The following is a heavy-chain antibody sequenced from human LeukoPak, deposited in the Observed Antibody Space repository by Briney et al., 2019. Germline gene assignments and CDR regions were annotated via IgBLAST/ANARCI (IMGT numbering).Heavy chain of an antibody. D-gene: IGHD4-17*01. CDR2: ISGSGGST. CDR3: ARDPRDYPFDY. Sequence: GGSLRLSCAASGFTFSSYAMSWVRQAPGKGLEWVSAISGSGGSTYYADSVKGRFTISRDNAKNSLYLQMNSLRAEDTAVYYCARDPRDYPFDYWGQGALVTVSS. J-gene: IGHJ4*02. V-gene: IGHV3-23*01. CDR1: GFTFSSYA.